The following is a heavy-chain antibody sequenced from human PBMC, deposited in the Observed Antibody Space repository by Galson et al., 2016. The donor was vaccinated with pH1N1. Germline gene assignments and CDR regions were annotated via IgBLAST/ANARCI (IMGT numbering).Heavy chain of an antibody. V-gene: IGHV3-48*03. J-gene: IGHJ4*02. CDR2: ISRSGSTI. CDR1: GFAFSSYE. CDR3: ARPAEQQWLVILPFGY. Sequence: SLRLSCAASGFAFSSYEMNWVRQAPGKGLEWVSHISRSGSTIHYADSVKGRFTVSRDNAKNSLYLQMNSLRAEDTAVYYCARPAEQQWLVILPFGYWGQGILVTFSS. D-gene: IGHD6-19*01.